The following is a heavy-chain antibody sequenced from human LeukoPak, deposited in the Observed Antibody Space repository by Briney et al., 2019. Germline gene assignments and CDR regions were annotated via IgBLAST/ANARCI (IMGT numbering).Heavy chain of an antibody. D-gene: IGHD2/OR15-2a*01. J-gene: IGHJ6*03. CDR1: GFPFNEYS. Sequence: GGSLRLSCAASGFPFNEYSMNWVRQAPGKGLEWISYIGISSGNTKYADSVKGRSTISGDNAKKSLYLQMNSLRVEDTAVYYCAKGNIRGYYYYYMDVWGKGTTVTVSS. CDR2: IGISSGNT. V-gene: IGHV3-11*06. CDR3: AKGNIRGYYYYYMDV.